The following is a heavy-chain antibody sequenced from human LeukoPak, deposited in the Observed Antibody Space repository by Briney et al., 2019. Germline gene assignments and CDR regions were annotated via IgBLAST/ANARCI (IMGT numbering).Heavy chain of an antibody. CDR3: ASAVYYDSSGYLY. V-gene: IGHV1-69*05. CDR2: IIPIYCTP. J-gene: IGHJ4*01. CDR1: GGTFSSYT. Sequence: SVQVSCKASGGTFSSYTISWVRQGPAQGLKWMGRIIPIYCTPNYPHQLQGRVTITTDESTNTAYMELSSLITEDTAVYYCASAVYYDSSGYLYWGHGTLVTVSS. D-gene: IGHD3-22*01.